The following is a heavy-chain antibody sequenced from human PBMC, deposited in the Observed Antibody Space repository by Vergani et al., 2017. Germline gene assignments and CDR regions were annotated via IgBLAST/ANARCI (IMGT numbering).Heavy chain of an antibody. Sequence: QVQLVQSGAAVKKPGASVKVSCKASGYTFTSYGISWVRQAPGQGLEWMGWISAYNGNTNYAQKLQGRVTMTTDTSTSTAYMELRSLRSDDTAVYYCARDLLGYCSSTSCYPTYVDYWGQGTLVTVSS. V-gene: IGHV1-18*01. J-gene: IGHJ4*02. CDR3: ARDLLGYCSSTSCYPTYVDY. CDR2: ISAYNGNT. CDR1: GYTFTSYG. D-gene: IGHD2-2*01.